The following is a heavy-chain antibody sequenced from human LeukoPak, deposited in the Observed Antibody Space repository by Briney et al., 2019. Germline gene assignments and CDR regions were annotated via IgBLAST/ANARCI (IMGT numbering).Heavy chain of an antibody. CDR3: NTGYAYAYGY. D-gene: IGHD3-16*01. CDR2: IKTIGEGGTT. CDR1: GFTFSNAW. V-gene: IGHV3-15*01. J-gene: IGHJ4*02. Sequence: GGSLRLSCAASGFTFSNAWMSWVRQAPGKGLEWVGRIKTIGEGGTTDYAAPVKGRFTISRDDSINTLYPQVISLKTDDTAVYFCNTGYAYAYGYWGQGTLVTVSS.